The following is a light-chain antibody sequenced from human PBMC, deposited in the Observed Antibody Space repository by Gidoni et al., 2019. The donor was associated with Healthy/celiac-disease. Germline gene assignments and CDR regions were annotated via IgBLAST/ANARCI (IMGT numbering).Light chain of an antibody. CDR2: KAS. Sequence: DIQMTQSPSTLSASVGDRVTITCRASQSISSWLAWYQQKPGKAPKLLIYKASSLESGVPSRFSGSGSGTEFTLTISSLQPDDFATYYCQQCNSYGYTFGPGTKLEIK. J-gene: IGKJ2*01. V-gene: IGKV1-5*03. CDR1: QSISSW. CDR3: QQCNSYGYT.